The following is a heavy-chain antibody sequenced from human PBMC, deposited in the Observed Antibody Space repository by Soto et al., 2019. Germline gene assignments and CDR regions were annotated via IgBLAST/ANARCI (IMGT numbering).Heavy chain of an antibody. D-gene: IGHD1-26*01. CDR3: ERGGSLYRYFDL. CDR2: INAGNGNT. V-gene: IGHV1-3*01. J-gene: IGHJ2*01. Sequence: ASVKVSCKASGYTFTNYAMHWVRQAPGQRLEWMGWINAGNGNTKYSQKFQGRVTITRDTSASTAYMELSSLRSEDTAVYYCERGGSLYRYFDLWGRGTLVTVS. CDR1: GYTFTNYA.